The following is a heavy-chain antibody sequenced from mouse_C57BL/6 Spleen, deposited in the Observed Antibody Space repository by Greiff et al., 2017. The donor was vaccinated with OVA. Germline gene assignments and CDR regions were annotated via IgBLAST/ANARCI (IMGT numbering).Heavy chain of an antibody. Sequence: QVQLQQSGAELVRPGTSVKVSCKASGYAFTNYLIEWVKQRPGQGLEWIGVINPGSGGTNYNEKFKGKATLTADKSSSTAYMQLSSLTSEDSAVFFCERGGYGSSYNYFDDWGKGTTLTVSS. J-gene: IGHJ2*01. CDR1: GYAFTNYL. D-gene: IGHD1-1*01. CDR3: ERGGYGSSYNYFDD. V-gene: IGHV1-54*01. CDR2: INPGSGGT.